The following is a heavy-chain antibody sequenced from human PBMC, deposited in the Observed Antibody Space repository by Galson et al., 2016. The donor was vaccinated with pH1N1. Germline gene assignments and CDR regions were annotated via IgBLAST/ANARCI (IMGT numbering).Heavy chain of an antibody. CDR1: GSSFSSYW. D-gene: IGHD5-12*01. CDR2: IYPGDSDT. CDR3: ARRSADIGVDM. V-gene: IGHV5-51*01. Sequence: QSGAEVKKPGESLKISCKGSGSSFSSYWIAWVRQIPGKGLEWMGIIYPGDSDTRYTPSFQGQVTISADKSNNTAYLKWSSLKASDTAMYYCARRSADIGVDMWGQGTMVIVSA. J-gene: IGHJ3*02.